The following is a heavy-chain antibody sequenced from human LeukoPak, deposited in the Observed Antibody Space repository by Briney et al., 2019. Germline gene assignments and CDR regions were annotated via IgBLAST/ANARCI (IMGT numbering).Heavy chain of an antibody. J-gene: IGHJ4*02. CDR3: ARRPYYDSSAALGNAGL. Sequence: GGSLRLSCAASGFTFSSYEMNWVRQAPGKGLEWVSYISSSGSTIYYADSVKGRFTISRDNAKNSLYLQMNSLRAEDTAVYYCARRPYYDSSAALGNAGLWGQGTLVTVSS. D-gene: IGHD3-22*01. CDR1: GFTFSSYE. CDR2: ISSSGSTI. V-gene: IGHV3-48*03.